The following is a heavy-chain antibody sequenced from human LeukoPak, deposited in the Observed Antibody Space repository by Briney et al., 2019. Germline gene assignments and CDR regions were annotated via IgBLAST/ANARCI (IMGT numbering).Heavy chain of an antibody. CDR3: ARHGDRSGYSNTFYYDMDV. V-gene: IGHV4-59*08. D-gene: IGHD3-22*01. CDR1: GGSISSSY. J-gene: IGHJ6*02. CDR2: IFYSGST. Sequence: SETLSLTCTVSGGSISSSYWSWIRQPPGKGLEWIGYIFYSGSTDYNPSLKSRVTISVDTSKNQFSLRLNSVTAADTAVYYCARHGDRSGYSNTFYYDMDVWGQGTTVTVSS.